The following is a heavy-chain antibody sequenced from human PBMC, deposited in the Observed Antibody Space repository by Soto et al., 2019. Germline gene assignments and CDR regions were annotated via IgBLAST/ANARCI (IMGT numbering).Heavy chain of an antibody. CDR2: IVVGSGNT. D-gene: IGHD3-3*01. J-gene: IGHJ4*02. V-gene: IGHV1-58*01. CDR3: AAASGGVYSDFWSGYSFDY. Sequence: ASVKVSCKASGFTFTSSAVQWVRQARGQRLEWIGWIVVGSGNTNYAQKFQERVTITRDMSTSTAYMELSSLRSEDTAVYYCAAASGGVYSDFWSGYSFDYCGQGTLVTVFS. CDR1: GFTFTSSA.